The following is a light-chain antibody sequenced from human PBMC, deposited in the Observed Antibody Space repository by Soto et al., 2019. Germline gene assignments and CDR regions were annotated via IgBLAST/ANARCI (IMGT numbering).Light chain of an antibody. Sequence: EIVMTQSPATLSLSPGERATLSCRASQSVSSTFAWHQQKPGQAPRLLISSASIRTTGIPARFSGSGSGTDFTLTMSSQQSEDFAIYYCQQYDDWPFTFGQGTKLEI. V-gene: IGKV3D-15*01. J-gene: IGKJ2*01. CDR1: QSVSST. CDR2: SAS. CDR3: QQYDDWPFT.